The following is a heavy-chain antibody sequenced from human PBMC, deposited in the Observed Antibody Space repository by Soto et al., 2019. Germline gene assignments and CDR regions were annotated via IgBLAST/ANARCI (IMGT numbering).Heavy chain of an antibody. J-gene: IGHJ4*02. V-gene: IGHV1-3*01. CDR1: GYTFTSYA. CDR2: INAGNGNT. D-gene: IGHD6-13*01. CDR3: ARGSIAAAVGY. Sequence: QVQLVQSGAEVKKPGASVKVSCKASGYTFTSYAIHWVRQAPGQRLEWMGWINAGNGNTKYSQKFQGRVTITRDTSASTAYMELSSLRSEDTAVYYCARGSIAAAVGYWGQGTLVTVSS.